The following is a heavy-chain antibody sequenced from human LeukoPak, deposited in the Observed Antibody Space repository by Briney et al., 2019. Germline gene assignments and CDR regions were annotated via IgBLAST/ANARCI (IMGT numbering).Heavy chain of an antibody. V-gene: IGHV3-23*01. CDR3: AKGLYYYYYYYMDV. Sequence: GGSLRLSCAASGFTFRSYAMSWVRQAPGKGLEWVSVISGSGGSTYYADSVKGRFTISRDNSKNTLYLQMNSLRAEDTAVYYCAKGLYYYYYYYMDVWGKGTTVTISS. D-gene: IGHD2-8*01. J-gene: IGHJ6*03. CDR2: ISGSGGST. CDR1: GFTFRSYA.